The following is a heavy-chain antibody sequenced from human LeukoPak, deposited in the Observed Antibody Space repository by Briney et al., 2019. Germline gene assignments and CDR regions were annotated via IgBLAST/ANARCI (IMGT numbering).Heavy chain of an antibody. D-gene: IGHD3-10*01. CDR1: GGSISSYY. CDR3: ARNGIGSGSYYPN. J-gene: IGHJ4*02. V-gene: IGHV4-59*08. CDR2: IYYSGST. Sequence: PSETLSLTCTVSGGSISSYYWSWIRQPPGKGLEWIGYIYYSGSTNYNPSLKSRVTISVDTSENQFSLKLSSVTAADTAVYYCARNGIGSGSYYPNWGQGTLVTVSS.